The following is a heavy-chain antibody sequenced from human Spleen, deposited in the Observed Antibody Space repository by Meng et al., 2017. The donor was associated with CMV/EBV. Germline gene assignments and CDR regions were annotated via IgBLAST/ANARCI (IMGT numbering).Heavy chain of an antibody. J-gene: IGHJ5*02. CDR1: GGTVSSDA. V-gene: IGHV1-69*05. CDR2: IIPIFGTA. Sequence: ASGGTVSSDAISWVGQAPGQGLEWMGGIIPIFGTANYAQKFQGRVTITTDESTSTAYMELSSLRSEDTAVYYCARGGGRVKPWFDPWGQGTLVTVSS. D-gene: IGHD6-13*01. CDR3: ARGGGRVKPWFDP.